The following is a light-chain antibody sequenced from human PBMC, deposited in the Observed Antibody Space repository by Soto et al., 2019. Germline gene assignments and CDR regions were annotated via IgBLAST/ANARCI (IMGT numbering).Light chain of an antibody. J-gene: IGKJ4*01. CDR1: QSVGSA. CDR2: AAS. CDR3: QQYRNWPPLT. V-gene: IGKV3-15*01. Sequence: EIVMTQSPATLSVSPGETATLSCRASQSVGSAVVWYQHKPGQAPRLLIVAASIRAPGVPGRFSGGGSGTEFTFTISSLQSEDFAVYYCQQYRNWPPLTFGGGTTVEIK.